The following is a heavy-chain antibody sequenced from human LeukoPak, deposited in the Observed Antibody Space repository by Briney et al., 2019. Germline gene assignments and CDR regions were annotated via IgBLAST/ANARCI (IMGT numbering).Heavy chain of an antibody. CDR2: ISYSGST. CDR1: GGSISSYY. CDR3: ARLGSSGWYELDV. J-gene: IGHJ6*02. V-gene: IGHV4-59*08. Sequence: SETLSLTCTVSGGSISSYYWSWIRQPPGKGLEWIGYISYSGSTNYNPSLKSRVTISVDTSKSQFSLKLSSATAADTAVYYCARLGSSGWYELDVWGQGTTVTVPS. D-gene: IGHD6-19*01.